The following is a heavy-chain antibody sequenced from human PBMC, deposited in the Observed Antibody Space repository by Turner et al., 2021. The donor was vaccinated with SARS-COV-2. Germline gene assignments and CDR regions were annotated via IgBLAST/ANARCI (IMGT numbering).Heavy chain of an antibody. V-gene: IGHV4-59*08. CDR1: GGSISSKS. J-gene: IGHJ6*02. D-gene: IGHD1-1*01. CDR2: FYKIGSI. CDR3: ARHQGSTSGYDHGMNV. Sequence: QVQLQASGPGLVRPSETLSLTCTVSGGSISSKSWCWIRQSPGRGLEWIGYFYKIGSIDYNPTLRSRVTIAVDTSKNQLSLNLISMTAADTAVYYCARHQGSTSGYDHGMNVWGQGTAVIVSS.